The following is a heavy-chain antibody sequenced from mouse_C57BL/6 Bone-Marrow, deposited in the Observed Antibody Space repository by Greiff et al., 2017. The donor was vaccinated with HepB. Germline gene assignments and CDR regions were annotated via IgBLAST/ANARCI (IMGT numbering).Heavy chain of an antibody. J-gene: IGHJ4*01. CDR1: GFTFSSYA. CDR3: ARGSNYDYAMDY. V-gene: IGHV5-4*03. CDR2: ISDGGSYT. Sequence: EVNLVESGGGLVKPGGSLKLSCAASGFTFSSYAMSWVRQTPEKRLEWVATISDGGSYTYYPDNVKGRFTISRDNAKNNLYLQMSHLKSEDTAMYYCARGSNYDYAMDYWGQGTSVTVSS. D-gene: IGHD2-5*01.